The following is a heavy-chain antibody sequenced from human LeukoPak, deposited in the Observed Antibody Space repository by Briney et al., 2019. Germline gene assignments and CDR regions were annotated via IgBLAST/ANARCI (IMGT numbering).Heavy chain of an antibody. CDR3: ARMTFGSGTVD. CDR1: GFTFSSYA. CDR2: ISSNGGST. Sequence: GGSLRLSCAASGFTFSSYAMHWVRQAPGKGLEYVSGISSNGGSTYYAGSVKGRFTISRDKSKNTVNLQMGSLRIEDTAVYHCARMTFGSGTVDWGQGILVTVSS. V-gene: IGHV3-64*02. D-gene: IGHD3-10*01. J-gene: IGHJ4*02.